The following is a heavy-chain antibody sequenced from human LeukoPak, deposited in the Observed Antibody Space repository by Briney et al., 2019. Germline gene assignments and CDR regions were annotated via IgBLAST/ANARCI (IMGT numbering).Heavy chain of an antibody. J-gene: IGHJ4*02. V-gene: IGHV3-21*01. CDR3: ARGYSAGGYYFEY. CDR1: GGTFSAYS. CDR2: ITTSGSYI. D-gene: IGHD5-18*01. Sequence: PGGSLRLSCAASGGTFSAYSMNWVRQAPGKGLEWVSYITTSGSYIYSADAVKGRFYISRDHHENSLYLQMDSLTTEGTAVYYCARGYSAGGYYFEYWGQGTLVTVSS.